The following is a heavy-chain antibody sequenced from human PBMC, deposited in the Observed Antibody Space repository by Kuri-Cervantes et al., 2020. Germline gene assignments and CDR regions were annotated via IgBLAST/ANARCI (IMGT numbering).Heavy chain of an antibody. J-gene: IGHJ4*02. CDR3: ATEKYTGSWHFDY. CDR2: IKSKSDGGKI. V-gene: IGHV3-15*01. CDR1: GYSISSSYH. Sequence: GESLRPSCAVSGYSISSSYHWSWIRQPTGKGVGWIGRIKSKSDGGKIEYPAPVKGRFTIWRDDSKNTVYLQLNSLKTEDTATYYCATEKYTGSWHFDYWGQGTLVTVSS. D-gene: IGHD6-13*01.